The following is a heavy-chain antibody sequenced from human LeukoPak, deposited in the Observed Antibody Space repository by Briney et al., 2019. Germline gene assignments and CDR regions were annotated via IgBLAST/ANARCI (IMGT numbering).Heavy chain of an antibody. CDR3: AREGGDGYKTYYFDY. V-gene: IGHV3-30*04. D-gene: IGHD5-24*01. J-gene: IGHJ4*02. CDR1: GFTFSSYA. CDR2: ISYDGSNK. Sequence: PGRSLRLSCAASGFTFSSYAMHWVRQAPGKGLEWVAVISYDGSNKYYADSVKGRFTISRDNSKNTLYLQMNSLRAEDTAVYYCAREGGDGYKTYYFDYWGQGTLVTVSS.